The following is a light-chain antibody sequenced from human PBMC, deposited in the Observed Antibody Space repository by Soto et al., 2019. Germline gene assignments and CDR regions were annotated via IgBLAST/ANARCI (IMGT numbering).Light chain of an antibody. CDR2: GAS. CDR1: QSVSSSY. J-gene: IGKJ1*01. V-gene: IGKV3D-15*01. CDR3: QQYSYWRT. Sequence: MTQSPSTLSASVGDRVTITCRASQSVSSSYLAWYQQKPGQAPRLLIYGASSRATGIPDRFSGSGSGTDFTLTISSLQSEDFAVYYCQQYSYWRTFGQGTKVDIK.